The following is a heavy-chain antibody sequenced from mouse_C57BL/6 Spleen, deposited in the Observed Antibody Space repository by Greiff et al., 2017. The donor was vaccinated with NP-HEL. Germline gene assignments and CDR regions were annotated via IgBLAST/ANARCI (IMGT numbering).Heavy chain of an antibody. CDR1: GYTFTDYY. J-gene: IGHJ2*01. V-gene: IGHV1-76*01. CDR3: ARAIYYDYDGAGYFDY. Sequence: QVQLQQSGAELVRPGASVKLSCKASGYTFTDYYINWVKQRPGQGLEWIARIYPGSGNTYYNEKFKGKATLTAEKSSSTAYMQLSSLTSEDSAVYFCARAIYYDYDGAGYFDYWGQGTTLTVSS. D-gene: IGHD2-4*01. CDR2: IYPGSGNT.